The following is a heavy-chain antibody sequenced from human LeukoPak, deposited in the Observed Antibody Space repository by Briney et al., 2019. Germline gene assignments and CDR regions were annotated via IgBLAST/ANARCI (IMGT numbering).Heavy chain of an antibody. V-gene: IGHV1-8*01. D-gene: IGHD3-3*01. J-gene: IGHJ6*02. CDR3: ARGPLRFLEWLSYYYYYGMDV. Sequence: ASVKVSRKASGYTFTSYDINWVRQATGQGLEWMGWMNPNSGNTGYAQKFQGRVTMTRNTSISTAYMELSSLRSEDTAVYYCARGPLRFLEWLSYYYYYGMDVWGQGTTVTVSS. CDR2: MNPNSGNT. CDR1: GYTFTSYD.